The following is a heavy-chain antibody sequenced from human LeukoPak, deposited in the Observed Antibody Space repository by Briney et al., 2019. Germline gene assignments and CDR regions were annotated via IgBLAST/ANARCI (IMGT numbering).Heavy chain of an antibody. CDR1: GFTFSSYG. D-gene: IGHD6-13*01. CDR3: AKSPYSAARYQYYSALDL. V-gene: IGHV3-30*18. J-gene: IGHJ6*02. CDR2: ISYDGRNK. Sequence: GSLRLSCATSGFTFSSYGIHWVRQAPGKGLEWVAIISYDGRNKYYTDSVKGRFTISRDNSKNTLYLQMNSLSTADTAVYYCAKSPYSAARYQYYSALDLWGQGTTVTVSS.